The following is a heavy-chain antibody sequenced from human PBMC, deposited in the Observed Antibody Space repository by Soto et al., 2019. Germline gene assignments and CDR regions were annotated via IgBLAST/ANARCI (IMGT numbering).Heavy chain of an antibody. CDR2: ISYDGSNK. Sequence: GGSLRLSCAASGFTFSSYAMHWVRQAPGKGLEWVAVISYDGSNKYYADSVKGRFTISRDNSKNTLYLQMNSLRAEDTAVYYCARAPGSGWYSQNWGQGTMVTVS. CDR1: GFTFSSYA. D-gene: IGHD6-19*01. CDR3: ARAPGSGWYSQN. J-gene: IGHJ3*01. V-gene: IGHV3-30-3*01.